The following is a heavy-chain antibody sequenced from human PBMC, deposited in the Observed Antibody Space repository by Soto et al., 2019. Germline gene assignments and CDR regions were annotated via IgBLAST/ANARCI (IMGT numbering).Heavy chain of an antibody. D-gene: IGHD2-15*01. CDR3: ARVPCTWCAFDI. Sequence: GGSLRLSCSSSGFTLNTYDMHLVRQTTGKGLEWVSGIHTAGDTHYPGSVKGRFTISRDSAKNSLYLQMNSLRAGDTAVYYCARVPCTWCAFDIWGQGTKVTVSS. CDR1: GFTLNTYD. V-gene: IGHV3-13*01. CDR2: IHTAGDT. J-gene: IGHJ3*02.